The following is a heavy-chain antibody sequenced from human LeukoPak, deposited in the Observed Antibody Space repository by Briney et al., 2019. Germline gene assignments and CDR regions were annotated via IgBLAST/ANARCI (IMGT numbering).Heavy chain of an antibody. CDR1: GGSFSGYY. CDR3: ARGVHDGYNKPYFDY. Sequence: PSETLSLTCAVYGGSFSGYYWSWIRQPPGKGLEWIGEINHSGSTNYNPSLKSRVTISVDTSKNQFSLKLSSVTAADTAVYYCARGVHDGYNKPYFDYWGQGTQVTVSS. CDR2: INHSGST. D-gene: IGHD5-24*01. V-gene: IGHV4-34*01. J-gene: IGHJ4*02.